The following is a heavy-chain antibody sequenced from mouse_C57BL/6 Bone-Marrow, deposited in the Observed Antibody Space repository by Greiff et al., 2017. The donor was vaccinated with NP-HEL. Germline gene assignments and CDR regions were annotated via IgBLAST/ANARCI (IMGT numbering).Heavy chain of an antibody. V-gene: IGHV1-69*01. CDR1: GYTFTSYW. Sequence: QVQLQQSGAELVMPGASVKLSFNASGYTFTSYWMHWVKQRPGQGLEWIGEIDPSDSYTNYNQKFKGKSTLTVDKSSSTAYMQLSSLTSEDSAVYYCARPNYDYDGGFDYWGQGTTLTVSS. J-gene: IGHJ2*01. CDR2: IDPSDSYT. CDR3: ARPNYDYDGGFDY. D-gene: IGHD2-4*01.